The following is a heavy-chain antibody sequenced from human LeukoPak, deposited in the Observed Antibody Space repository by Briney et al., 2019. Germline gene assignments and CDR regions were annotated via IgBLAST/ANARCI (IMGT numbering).Heavy chain of an antibody. CDR1: GGSFSGYY. Sequence: SETLSLTCAVYGGSFSGYYWTWIRQPPGKGLEWIAEINHSGSTNYNPSLKSRVTISVDTSKNQFSLKLSSVTAADTAVYYCARGPTTWFPYYYYMDVWGKGTTVTVSS. CDR2: INHSGST. V-gene: IGHV4-34*01. D-gene: IGHD1-1*01. J-gene: IGHJ6*03. CDR3: ARGPTTWFPYYYYMDV.